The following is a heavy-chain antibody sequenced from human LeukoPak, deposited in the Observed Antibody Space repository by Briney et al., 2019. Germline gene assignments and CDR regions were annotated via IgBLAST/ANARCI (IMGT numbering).Heavy chain of an antibody. Sequence: ASVKVSCKASGYTFTSYGISWVRQAPGQGLEWMGGISAYNGDTNYAQKLQDRITMTTDTSTSTAYMELRSLRSDDTAVYYCARSYCSGGSCYDGMDVWGQGTTVTVSS. J-gene: IGHJ6*02. CDR1: GYTFTSYG. V-gene: IGHV1-18*01. CDR2: ISAYNGDT. D-gene: IGHD2-15*01. CDR3: ARSYCSGGSCYDGMDV.